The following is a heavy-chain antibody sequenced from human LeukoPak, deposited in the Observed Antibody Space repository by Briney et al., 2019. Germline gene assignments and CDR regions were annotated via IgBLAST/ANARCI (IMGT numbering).Heavy chain of an antibody. J-gene: IGHJ4*02. CDR3: SRASSGWYGNFDY. CDR2: ISSSSSHI. D-gene: IGHD6-19*01. V-gene: IGHV3-21*01. CDR1: GFTFSSYS. Sequence: GGSLRLSCAASGFTFSSYSLNWIRQAPGKGLEWVSSISSSSSHIYYADSVKGRFTISRDNSKNSLYLQMNNTRAYDTAVCHYSRASSGWYGNFDYWGQGTLVTVSS.